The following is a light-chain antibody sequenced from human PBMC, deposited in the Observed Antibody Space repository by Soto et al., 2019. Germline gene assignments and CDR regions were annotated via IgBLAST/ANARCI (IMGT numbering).Light chain of an antibody. J-gene: IGLJ1*01. V-gene: IGLV2-14*01. CDR2: DVT. Sequence: QSALTQPASVSGSPGQSITISCTGTSSDVGNNNYVSWYQQNPGKAPKVMICDVTNRPSGVSNRFSGSKSGNTASLTISGLLAEDEADYYCSSFTGSSYVFGTGTKVTVL. CDR1: SSDVGNNNY. CDR3: SSFTGSSYV.